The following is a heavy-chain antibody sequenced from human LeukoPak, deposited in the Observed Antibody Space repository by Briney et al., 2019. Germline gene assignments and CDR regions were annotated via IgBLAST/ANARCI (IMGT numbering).Heavy chain of an antibody. CDR1: GGSFSGYY. CDR2: IYYSGST. Sequence: KPSETLSLTSAVYGGSFSGYYWSWIRQPPGKGLEWIGYIYYSGSTNYNPSLKSRVTISVDTSKNQFSLKLSSVTAADTAVYYCARGVGYDFWSGSVFFDYWGQGTLVTVSS. D-gene: IGHD3-3*01. V-gene: IGHV4-59*01. CDR3: ARGVGYDFWSGSVFFDY. J-gene: IGHJ4*02.